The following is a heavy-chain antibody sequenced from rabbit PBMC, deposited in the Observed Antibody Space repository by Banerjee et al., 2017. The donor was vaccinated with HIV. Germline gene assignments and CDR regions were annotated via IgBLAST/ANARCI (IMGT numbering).Heavy chain of an antibody. CDR2: IYAGSSGST. CDR3: ARSGYAGYDYTTQYFNL. V-gene: IGHV1S40*01. CDR1: GFSFSSSDY. D-gene: IGHD6-1*01. Sequence: QSLEESGGDLVKPGASLTLTCTASGFSFSSSDYMCWVRQAPGKGLEWIACIYAGSSGSTYYASWAKGRFTISKTSSTTVTLQMTSLTAADTATYFCARSGYAGYDYTTQYFNLWDPRHPRHRL. J-gene: IGHJ4*01.